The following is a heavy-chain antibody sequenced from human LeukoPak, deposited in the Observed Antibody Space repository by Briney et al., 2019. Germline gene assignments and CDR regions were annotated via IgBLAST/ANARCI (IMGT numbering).Heavy chain of an antibody. CDR2: IYYGRGT. J-gene: IGHJ3*02. CDR3: ASTPIEIAVAGAEDAFDI. V-gene: IGHV4-59*01. D-gene: IGHD6-19*01. CDR1: GGTISAYN. Sequence: SETLSFTCTVSGGTISAYNWSWIPQPPGKGLEGRGSIYYGRGTNYNPSLNSRVTISVVTAKNQFYLNLSSVTDADTAVYYCASTPIEIAVAGAEDAFDIWGQGTMVTVSS.